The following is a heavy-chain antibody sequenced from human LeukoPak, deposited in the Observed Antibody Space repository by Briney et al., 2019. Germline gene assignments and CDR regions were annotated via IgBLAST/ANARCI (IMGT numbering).Heavy chain of an antibody. CDR1: GGSISSGGYY. J-gene: IGHJ4*02. D-gene: IGHD3-22*01. Sequence: PSQTLSLTCTVSGGSISSGGYYWSWIRQPPGKGLEWIGYIYHSGSTYYNPSLKSRVTISVDRSKNQFSLKLSSVTAADTAVYYCARGRGHHRDYYDSSGYPKGDYWGQGTLVTVSS. CDR3: ARGRGHHRDYYDSSGYPKGDY. CDR2: IYHSGST. V-gene: IGHV4-30-2*01.